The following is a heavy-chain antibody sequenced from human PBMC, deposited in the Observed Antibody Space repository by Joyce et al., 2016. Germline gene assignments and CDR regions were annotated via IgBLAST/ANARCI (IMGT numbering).Heavy chain of an antibody. CDR1: AFSLNPTGMR. J-gene: IGHJ5*02. V-gene: IGHV2-70*04. CDR2: IDCDDEE. Sequence: QVTLKESGPALVKPTQTLTLTCTFSAFSLNPTGMRVSWIRQPTGKALEWLARIDCDDEEFYSTSLKTRRTISKDNSKNQVVLTLTNRGPMDTATYYCARTYCSGGRCYEGGSFDPWGQGTLVTVSS. CDR3: ARTYCSGGRCYEGGSFDP. D-gene: IGHD2-15*01.